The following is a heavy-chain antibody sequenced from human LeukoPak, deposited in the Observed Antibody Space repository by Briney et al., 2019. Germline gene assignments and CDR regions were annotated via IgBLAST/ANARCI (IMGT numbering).Heavy chain of an antibody. CDR2: INPNSGGT. Sequence: ASVKVSCRASGYTFTGYYMHWVRQAPGQGLEWMGWINPNSGGTNYAQKFQGRVTMTRDTSISTAYMELSRLRSDDTAVYYCARGGYDFWSGYFDYWGQGTLVTVSS. CDR3: ARGGYDFWSGYFDY. V-gene: IGHV1-2*02. J-gene: IGHJ4*02. CDR1: GYTFTGYY. D-gene: IGHD3-3*01.